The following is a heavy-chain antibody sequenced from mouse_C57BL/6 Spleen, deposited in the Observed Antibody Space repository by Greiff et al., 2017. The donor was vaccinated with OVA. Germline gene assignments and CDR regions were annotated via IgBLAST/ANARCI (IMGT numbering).Heavy chain of an antibody. V-gene: IGHV1-19*01. CDR1: GYTFTDYY. CDR2: INPYNGGT. J-gene: IGHJ1*03. D-gene: IGHD1-1*01. Sequence: VKLMESGPVLVKPGASVKMSCKASGYTFTDYYMNWVKQSHGTSLEWIGVINPYNGGTSYNQKFKGKATLTVDKSSSTAYMELNSLTSEDSAVYYCARNYYGSSYWYFDVWGTGTTVTVSS. CDR3: ARNYYGSSYWYFDV.